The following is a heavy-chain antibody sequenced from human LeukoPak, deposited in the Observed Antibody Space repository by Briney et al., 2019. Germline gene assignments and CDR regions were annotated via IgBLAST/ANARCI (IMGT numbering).Heavy chain of an antibody. CDR3: AKAAYYDSSGYQH. V-gene: IGHV3-30*18. CDR1: GFTFSSYG. CDR2: ISYDGSNK. J-gene: IGHJ4*02. Sequence: GGSLRLSCTASGFTFSSYGMHRVRQAPGKGLEWAAVISYDGSNKYYADSVKGRFTISRDNSKNTLYLQMNSLRAEDTAVYYCAKAAYYDSSGYQHWGQGTLVTVSS. D-gene: IGHD3-22*01.